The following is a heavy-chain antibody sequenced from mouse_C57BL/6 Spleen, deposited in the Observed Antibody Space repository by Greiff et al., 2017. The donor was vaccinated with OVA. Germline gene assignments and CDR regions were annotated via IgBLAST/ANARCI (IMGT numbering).Heavy chain of an antibody. CDR2: IDPSDSYT. D-gene: IGHD2-4*01. Sequence: VQLQQPGAELVKPGASVKLSCKASGYTFTSYWMQWVKQRPGQGLEWIGEIDPSDSYTNYNQKFKGKATLTVDTSSSTAYMQLSSLTSEDSAVYDCARRDDYDGALFDYWGQGTTLTVSS. CDR1: GYTFTSYW. J-gene: IGHJ2*01. CDR3: ARRDDYDGALFDY. V-gene: IGHV1-50*01.